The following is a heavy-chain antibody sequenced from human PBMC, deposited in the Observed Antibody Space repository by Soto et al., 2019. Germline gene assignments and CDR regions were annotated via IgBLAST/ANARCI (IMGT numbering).Heavy chain of an antibody. V-gene: IGHV1-3*01. Sequence: DSVKLTCKASGNTITSYAMHWVRQAPGQRHEWMGWINAGNGNTKYSQKFQGRVTITRDTSASTAYMELSSLRSEDTAVYYCARDKAGGSISFSFHYYYYDMDFWGQGTT. CDR3: ARDKAGGSISFSFHYYYYDMDF. D-gene: IGHD6-6*01. J-gene: IGHJ6*02. CDR2: INAGNGNT. CDR1: GNTITSYA.